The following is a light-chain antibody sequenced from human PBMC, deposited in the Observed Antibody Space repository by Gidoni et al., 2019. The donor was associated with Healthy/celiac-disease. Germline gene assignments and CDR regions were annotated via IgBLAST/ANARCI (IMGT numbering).Light chain of an antibody. Sequence: IVMTQSPATLSVSPGERATLSCRASQTVSFNLAWYQQKPGQAPRLLIYGASTRATGIPARFSGSGSGTEFTLTISSLQSEDFAVYYCQQYNQWPPWTFGQGTKVEIK. CDR3: QQYNQWPPWT. CDR2: GAS. J-gene: IGKJ1*01. V-gene: IGKV3-15*01. CDR1: QTVSFN.